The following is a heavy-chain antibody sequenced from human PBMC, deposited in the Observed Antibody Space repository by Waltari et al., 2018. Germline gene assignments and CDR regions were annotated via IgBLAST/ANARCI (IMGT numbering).Heavy chain of an antibody. D-gene: IGHD3-22*01. CDR1: GFRFRGYW. J-gene: IGHJ4*02. CDR3: ARDDSTGYSYFDY. V-gene: IGHV3-74*01. Sequence: EVQLVESGGGFVQPVGSLSLSCAASGFRFRGYWMHWVRQAPGKGLVWVSRIKSDGSSSGHADSVKGRFTSSRDNAKNTLYLQMNSLGVEDTAGYYGARDDSTGYSYFDYWGQGTLVTVSS. CDR2: IKSDGSSS.